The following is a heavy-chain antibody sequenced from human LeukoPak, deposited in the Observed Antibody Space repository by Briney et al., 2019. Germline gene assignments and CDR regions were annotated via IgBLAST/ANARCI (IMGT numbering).Heavy chain of an antibody. V-gene: IGHV4-39*07. Sequence: SETLSLTCTVSGGSISSSSYFWGWIRQPPGKGLEWIGSIYYSGSTYYNPSLKTRVSISVDTSKNQFSLKLSSVTAADTAVYYCARERGGGPHYYGSGAYPDYWGQGTLVTVSS. J-gene: IGHJ4*02. CDR2: IYYSGST. CDR1: GGSISSSSYF. CDR3: ARERGGGPHYYGSGAYPDY. D-gene: IGHD3-10*01.